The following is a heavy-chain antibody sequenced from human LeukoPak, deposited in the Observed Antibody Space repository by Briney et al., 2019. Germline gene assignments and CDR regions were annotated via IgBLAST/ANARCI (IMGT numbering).Heavy chain of an antibody. J-gene: IGHJ6*02. V-gene: IGHV4-59*01. CDR2: IYYSGST. CDR1: GGSISSYH. D-gene: IGHD1-26*01. CDR3: ARDGWSYNYYYGMDV. Sequence: PSETLSLTCTVSGGSISSYHWSWIRQPPGKGLEWIGYIYYSGSTNYNPSLKSRVTISVDTPKNQFSLKLSSVTAADTAVYYCARDGWSYNYYYGMDVWGQGTTVTVSS.